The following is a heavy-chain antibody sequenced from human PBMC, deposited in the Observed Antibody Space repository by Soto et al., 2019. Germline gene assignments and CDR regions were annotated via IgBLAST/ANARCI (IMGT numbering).Heavy chain of an antibody. CDR3: ARSPGGYYLD. V-gene: IGHV3-74*01. J-gene: IGHJ3*01. Sequence: EVQLVESGGGLVQPGGSLRLSCADSGFSFSSYWMHWVRQGPGKGLVWVSRINTDGSSTNYADSVKGRFTISRDNAKNTGYLQMNSLRAEDTAGYYCARSPGGYYLDWGHGTMVTVSS. D-gene: IGHD3-10*01. CDR1: GFSFSSYW. CDR2: INTDGSST.